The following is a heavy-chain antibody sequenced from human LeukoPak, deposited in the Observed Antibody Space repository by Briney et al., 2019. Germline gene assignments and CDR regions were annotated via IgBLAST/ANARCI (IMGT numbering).Heavy chain of an antibody. V-gene: IGHV3-33*06. CDR2: IWYDGSNK. J-gene: IGHJ4*02. CDR3: AKLIAGYDFWSGHHGDY. D-gene: IGHD3-3*01. CDR1: GFTFSSYG. Sequence: GESLRLSCAASGFTFSSYGMHWVRQAPGKGLEWVAVIWYDGSNKYYADSVKGRFTISRDNSKNTLYLQMNSLRAEDTAVYYCAKLIAGYDFWSGHHGDYWGQGTLVTVSS.